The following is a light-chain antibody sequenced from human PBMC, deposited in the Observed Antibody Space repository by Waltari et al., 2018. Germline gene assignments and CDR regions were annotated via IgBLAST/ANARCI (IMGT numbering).Light chain of an antibody. CDR3: QVWDSNSDHLVM. V-gene: IGLV3-21*02. CDR2: DDI. CDR1: NIGTKS. Sequence: SYVVTQPPSVSVAPGQTARITCGGNNIGTKSVHWYQQKPGQAPVLVVYDDIDRPPGSSERVSGSNSGNTATLTISRVEAGDEADYYCQVWDSNSDHLVMFGGGTKLTVL. J-gene: IGLJ3*02.